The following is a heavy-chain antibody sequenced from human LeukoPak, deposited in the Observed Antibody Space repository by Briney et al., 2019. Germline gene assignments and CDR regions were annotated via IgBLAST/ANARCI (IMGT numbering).Heavy chain of an antibody. Sequence: GGSLRLSCAASGFTFDDYAMHWVRQAPGKGLEWVSGISWNSGSIGYADSVKGRFTISRDNAKNSLYLQMNSLRAEDMALYYCANSYDVWSGYLVNWGQGTLVTVSS. CDR2: ISWNSGSI. J-gene: IGHJ4*02. CDR1: GFTFDDYA. D-gene: IGHD3-3*01. CDR3: ANSYDVWSGYLVN. V-gene: IGHV3-9*03.